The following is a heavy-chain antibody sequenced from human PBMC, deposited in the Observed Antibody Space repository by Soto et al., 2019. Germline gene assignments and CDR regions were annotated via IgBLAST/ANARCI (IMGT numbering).Heavy chain of an antibody. CDR1: GYTFTGYY. D-gene: IGHD6-19*01. Sequence: ASVKVSCKASGYTFTGYYMHWVRQAPGQGLEWMGWINPNSGGTNYAQKFQGRVTMTRDTSISTAYMELSRLRSDDTAVYYCARDESLGIAMAGIIEWGQGTLVTVSS. CDR3: ARDESLGIAMAGIIE. CDR2: INPNSGGT. V-gene: IGHV1-2*02. J-gene: IGHJ4*02.